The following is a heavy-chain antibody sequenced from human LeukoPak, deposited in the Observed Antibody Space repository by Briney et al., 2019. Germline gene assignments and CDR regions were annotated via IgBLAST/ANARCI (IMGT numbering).Heavy chain of an antibody. J-gene: IGHJ4*02. CDR3: ARGGGPPRLRQRYYFDY. CDR1: GVSISSYY. Sequence: SETLSLTCTVSGVSISSYYWTWIRQSAGKGLEWIGRIYTSGSTNYNPSLKSRVTISVDTSKNQFSLKLSPVTAADTAVYYCARGGGPPRLRQRYYFDYWGQGTLVTVSS. V-gene: IGHV4-4*07. D-gene: IGHD6-25*01. CDR2: IYTSGST.